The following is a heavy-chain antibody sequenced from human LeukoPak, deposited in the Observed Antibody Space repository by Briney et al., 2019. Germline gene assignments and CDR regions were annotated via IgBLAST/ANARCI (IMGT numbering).Heavy chain of an antibody. CDR3: ARGHSGGSYYYGY. CDR2: ILYSGST. Sequence: SETLSLTCTVSGGSISTYYWSWIRQPPGKGLGWIGYILYSGSTNYNPSLKSRVTMSVDTSKNQFSLRLSSVTAADTAVYYCARGHSGGSYYYGYWGQGTLVTVSS. V-gene: IGHV4-59*08. CDR1: GGSISTYY. D-gene: IGHD1-26*01. J-gene: IGHJ4*02.